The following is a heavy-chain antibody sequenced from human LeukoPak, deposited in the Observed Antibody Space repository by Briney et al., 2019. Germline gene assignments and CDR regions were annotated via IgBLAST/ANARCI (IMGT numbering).Heavy chain of an antibody. V-gene: IGHV4-59*12. CDR2: IYYSGST. J-gene: IGHJ4*02. CDR1: GGSISSYY. D-gene: IGHD4-17*01. CDR3: ARGAYGDYAPDY. Sequence: SETLSLTCTVSGGSISSYYWSWIRQPPGKGLEWIGYIYYSGSTNYNPSLKSRVTISVDTSKNQFSLKLSSVTAADTAVYYCARGAYGDYAPDYWGQGTLVTVSS.